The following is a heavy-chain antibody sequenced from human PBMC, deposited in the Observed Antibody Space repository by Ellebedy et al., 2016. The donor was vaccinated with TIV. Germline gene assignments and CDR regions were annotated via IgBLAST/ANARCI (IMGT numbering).Heavy chain of an antibody. J-gene: IGHJ2*01. CDR3: ARANGGTHLYFNL. CDR1: GGSISSGGYS. V-gene: IGHV4-61*08. Sequence: MPSETLSLTCAVSGGSISSGGYSWNWIRQPPGKGLEWIAYSYYTGSTNYNPSLKSRVAMSVDTSKNQFSLKLSSVTAADTAVYYCARANGGTHLYFNLWGRGTLVTVSS. D-gene: IGHD2-8*01. CDR2: SYYTGST.